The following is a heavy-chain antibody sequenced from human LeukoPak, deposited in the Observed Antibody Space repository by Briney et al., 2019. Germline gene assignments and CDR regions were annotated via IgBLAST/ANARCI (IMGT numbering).Heavy chain of an antibody. CDR1: GPNFRTSW. CDR3: ARDPDSSSFDY. J-gene: IGHJ4*02. V-gene: IGHV3-7*01. D-gene: IGHD6-13*01. Sequence: SGGSLRLSCTASGPNFRTSWMSWVRQSPGKGLEFLANIRYDGTVKNYMDSVKGRFTISRDNPKNSLYLQMASLRADDTAVYYCARDPDSSSFDYWGQGVLVTVSS. CDR2: IRYDGTVK.